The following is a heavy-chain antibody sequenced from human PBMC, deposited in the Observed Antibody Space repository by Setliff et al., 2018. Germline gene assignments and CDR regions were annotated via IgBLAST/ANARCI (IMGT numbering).Heavy chain of an antibody. CDR3: ARQLRTGTLAGGPPEF. J-gene: IGHJ4*02. CDR2: VYYTGTT. D-gene: IGHD1-1*01. V-gene: IGHV4-39*01. CDR1: GGPIKSDSYY. Sequence: SETLSLTCSVSGGPIKSDSYYWGWIRQSPGKGLEWIGSVYYTGTTYYTPSLKSRATMSIDTSKDQFYLKLRSVTAADAAVYYCARQLRTGTLAGGPPEFWGQGTLVTVSS.